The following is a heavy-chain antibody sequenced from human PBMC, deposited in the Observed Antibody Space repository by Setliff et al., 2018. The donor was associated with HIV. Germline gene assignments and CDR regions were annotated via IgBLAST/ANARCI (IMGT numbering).Heavy chain of an antibody. D-gene: IGHD6-13*01. J-gene: IGHJ6*04. CDR2: IYYTGTT. V-gene: IGHV4-59*11. Sequence: SETLSLTCNVSGVSISSHHWSWIRQPPGKGPEWIGYIYYTGTTKYNPSLESRVTISIDMSKNQLSLQLSSVTAADTAVYFCARSYSSSLNPSGWMDVWGKGTTVTVSS. CDR3: ARSYSSSLNPSGWMDV. CDR1: GVSISSHH.